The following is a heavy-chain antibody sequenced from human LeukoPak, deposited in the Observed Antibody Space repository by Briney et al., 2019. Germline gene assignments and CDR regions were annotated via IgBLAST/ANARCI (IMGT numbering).Heavy chain of an antibody. CDR3: AKDPDYGDYVIGAFDI. Sequence: PGGSLRLSCAASGFTFSSYAMSWVRQAPGKGLEWGSAISGSGGSTYYADSVKGRFTISRDNSKNTLYLQMNSLRAEDTAVYYCAKDPDYGDYVIGAFDIWGQGTMVTVSS. CDR1: GFTFSSYA. J-gene: IGHJ3*02. CDR2: ISGSGGST. D-gene: IGHD4-17*01. V-gene: IGHV3-23*01.